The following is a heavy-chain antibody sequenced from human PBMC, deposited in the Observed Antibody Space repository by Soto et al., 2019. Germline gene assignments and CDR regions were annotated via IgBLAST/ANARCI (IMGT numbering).Heavy chain of an antibody. CDR3: AKDIRDYYYYSMDV. J-gene: IGHJ6*02. CDR1: GFTFSSYG. V-gene: IGHV3-30*18. D-gene: IGHD2-21*01. Sequence: LRLSCAASGFTFSSYGMHWVRQAPGKGLEWVAVISYDGSNKYYADSVKGRFTISRDNSKNTLYLQMNSLRAEDTAVYYCAKDIRDYYYYSMDVWGQGTTVTVSS. CDR2: ISYDGSNK.